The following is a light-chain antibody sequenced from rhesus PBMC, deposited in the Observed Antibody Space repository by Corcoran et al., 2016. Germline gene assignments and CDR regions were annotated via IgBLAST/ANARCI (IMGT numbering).Light chain of an antibody. J-gene: IGKJ2*01. V-gene: IGKV1S15*01. CDR2: YAS. CDR1: QGISNN. CDR3: QHGYGTPFS. Sequence: DIQMTQSPSSLSASVGDTVTITCRASQGISNNLAWYQQKPGKVPKLLIYYASTLQSGVPSRFSGIGSSTDFTLTISRLQPEGFAAYYCQHGYGTPFSFSQGAKVAIK.